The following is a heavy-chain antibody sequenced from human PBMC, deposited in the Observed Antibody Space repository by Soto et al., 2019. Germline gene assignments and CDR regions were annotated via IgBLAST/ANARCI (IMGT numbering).Heavy chain of an antibody. D-gene: IGHD3-3*01. CDR2: INAGNGNT. Sequence: ASVKVSCKASGYTFTSYAMHWVRQAPGQRLEWMGWINAGNGNTKYSQKFQGRVTITRDTSASTAYMELSSLRSEDTAVYYCARGGILRFLEWLSHYHPLPLDYWGQGALVTVSS. V-gene: IGHV1-3*01. CDR3: ARGGILRFLEWLSHYHPLPLDY. CDR1: GYTFTSYA. J-gene: IGHJ4*02.